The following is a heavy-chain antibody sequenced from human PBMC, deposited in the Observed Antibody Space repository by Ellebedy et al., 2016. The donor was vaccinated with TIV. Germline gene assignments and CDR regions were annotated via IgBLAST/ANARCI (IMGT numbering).Heavy chain of an antibody. Sequence: PGGSLRLSCAASEFTFSTYQMHWVRQAPGKGLEWVAVIWYDGTVKFYAESVNGRFTISRDNSQNTLYLEMNSLRADDTVLYYCARELGGSGGFDFHYWGQGTLVTVSS. J-gene: IGHJ4*02. D-gene: IGHD2-15*01. V-gene: IGHV3-33*01. CDR3: ARELGGSGGFDFHY. CDR1: EFTFSTYQ. CDR2: IWYDGTVK.